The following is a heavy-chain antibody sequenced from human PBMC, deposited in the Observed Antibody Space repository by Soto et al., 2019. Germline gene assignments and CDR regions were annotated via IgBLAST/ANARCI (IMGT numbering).Heavy chain of an antibody. CDR3: ASNTY. Sequence: GGSLRLSCAASGFTFSSYRMNWVRQAPGKGLEWVANIKEDGSEKYYVDSVKGRFTISRDNAKNSLYLQMNSLRAEDTAVYYCASNTYWGQGTLVTVSS. CDR2: IKEDGSEK. V-gene: IGHV3-7*01. J-gene: IGHJ4*02. CDR1: GFTFSSYR.